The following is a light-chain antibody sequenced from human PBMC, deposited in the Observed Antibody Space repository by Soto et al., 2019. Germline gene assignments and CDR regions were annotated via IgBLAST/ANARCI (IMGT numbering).Light chain of an antibody. CDR1: SSNIGSNT. CDR3: FSYTASDIWV. V-gene: IGLV1-44*01. CDR2: AVS. Sequence: QSVLTQPPSASGTPGQRVTISCSGSSSNIGSNTVNWYQQLPGKAPKLMISAVSRRPSGVPDRFSGSKSGNTASLTISGLQADDEADYFCFSYTASDIWVFGGGTKLTVL. J-gene: IGLJ3*02.